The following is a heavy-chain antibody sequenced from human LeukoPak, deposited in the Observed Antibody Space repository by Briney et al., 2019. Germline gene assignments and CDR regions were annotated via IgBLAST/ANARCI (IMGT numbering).Heavy chain of an antibody. J-gene: IGHJ6*02. CDR1: GGSISSYY. Sequence: SETLSLTCTVSGGSISSYYWSWIQQPPGKGLEWIGYIYYSGSTNYNPSLKSRVTISVDTSKNQFSLKLSSVTAADTAVYYCARFTVVSRSGMDVWGQGTTVTVSS. CDR3: ARFTVVSRSGMDV. V-gene: IGHV4-59*08. D-gene: IGHD4-23*01. CDR2: IYYSGST.